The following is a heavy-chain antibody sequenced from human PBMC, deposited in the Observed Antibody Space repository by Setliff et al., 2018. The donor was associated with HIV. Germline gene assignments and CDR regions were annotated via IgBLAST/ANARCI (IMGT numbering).Heavy chain of an antibody. V-gene: IGHV4-61*02. CDR2: MYSSGST. D-gene: IGHD1-26*01. J-gene: IGHJ3*02. CDR1: GGSISSGSYY. Sequence: PSETLSLTCTVSGGSISSGSYYWSWIRQPAGKGLEWIGPMYSSGSTNYNPSLKSRVTISIDTSKNQLSLKLSSVTAADTAVYYCARPAGKGSYYGDDAFDIWGQGTMVTVSS. CDR3: ARPAGKGSYYGDDAFDI.